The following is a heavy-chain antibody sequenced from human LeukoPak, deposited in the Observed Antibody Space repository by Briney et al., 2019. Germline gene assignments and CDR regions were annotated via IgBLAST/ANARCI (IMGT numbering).Heavy chain of an antibody. CDR1: GYTFTSYY. V-gene: IGHV1-46*01. Sequence: ASVKVSCKASGYTFTSYYMHWVRQAPGQGLEWMGIINPSGGSTSYAQKFQGRVTMTRDTSTSTVYMELSSLRSEDTAVYYCARDKLSYYYGSGSYYNRGFGIDYWGQGTLVTVSS. D-gene: IGHD3-10*01. CDR3: ARDKLSYYYGSGSYYNRGFGIDY. J-gene: IGHJ4*02. CDR2: INPSGGST.